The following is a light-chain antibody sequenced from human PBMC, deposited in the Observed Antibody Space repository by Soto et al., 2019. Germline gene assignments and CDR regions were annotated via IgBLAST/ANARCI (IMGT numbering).Light chain of an antibody. CDR2: EVS. Sequence: QSALTQPASVSGSPGQSITISCTGTSSDVGGYNYVSWYQQHPGKAPKLMIYEVSNRPSGVSNRFSGSKSGNTASLTISWLQAEDEADYYCSSYTSSSTRVFGVGTKVTVL. V-gene: IGLV2-14*01. CDR3: SSYTSSSTRV. CDR1: SSDVGGYNY. J-gene: IGLJ3*02.